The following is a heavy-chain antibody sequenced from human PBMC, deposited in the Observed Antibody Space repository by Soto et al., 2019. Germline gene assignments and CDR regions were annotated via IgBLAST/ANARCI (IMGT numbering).Heavy chain of an antibody. Sequence: ASVKGSCKASGYSLTGYSMHWVRQAPGQGLEWMGCFDPEDGATNYAQKFQGRVTMTEDTSINTAYMELRNLRSEDTAVYYCARGSPTIFAADYMDVWGKGTTVTVSS. J-gene: IGHJ6*03. CDR1: GYSLTGYS. V-gene: IGHV1-2*02. CDR2: FDPEDGAT. D-gene: IGHD3-3*01. CDR3: ARGSPTIFAADYMDV.